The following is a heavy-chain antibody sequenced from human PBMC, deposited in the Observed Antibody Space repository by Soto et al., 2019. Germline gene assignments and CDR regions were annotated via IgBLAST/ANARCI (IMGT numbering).Heavy chain of an antibody. CDR1: GFTFSSYA. D-gene: IGHD3-22*01. V-gene: IGHV3-23*01. CDR3: EKVDDSSAEFHY. Sequence: GGSLRLSCAASGFTFSSYAMSWVRQAPGKGLEWVSAISGSGGSTYYADSVKGRFTISRYNSKNPLYLQMHSLRAEDKAVYYFEKVDDSSAEFHYWGQGTLVTVSS. J-gene: IGHJ4*02. CDR2: ISGSGGST.